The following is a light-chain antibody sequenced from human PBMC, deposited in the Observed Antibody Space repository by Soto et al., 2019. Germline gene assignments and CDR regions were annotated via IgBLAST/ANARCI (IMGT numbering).Light chain of an antibody. CDR3: QSFDSGLSAWV. V-gene: IGLV1-40*01. CDR1: STNIGAGYD. J-gene: IGLJ3*02. CDR2: GNS. Sequence: QSVLTQPPSVSGAPGQRITISCTGSSTNIGAGYDVHWYQQLPGTAPKVLIYGNSNRPSGVPDRISGSKSGTSASLAITGLQPEDEADYYCQSFDSGLSAWVFGGGTQLTVL.